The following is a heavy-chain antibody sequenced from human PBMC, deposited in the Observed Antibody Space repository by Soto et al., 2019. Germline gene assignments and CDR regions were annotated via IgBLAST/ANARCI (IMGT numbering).Heavy chain of an antibody. V-gene: IGHV3-30*04. CDR2: VSSDGNHA. CDR1: GFTFSSDA. D-gene: IGHD2-2*01. CDR3: ARDSAYSTASTHFDH. Sequence: QVQLVESGGGVVQPGNSLRLSCVGSGFTFSSDALHWVRQAPGKGLEWVAVVSSDGNHAYYPDHVKGRFTISRDNSQSTVFLHMERLKPEDPATYYCARDSAYSTASTHFDHWGQGTLGTVSS. J-gene: IGHJ4*02.